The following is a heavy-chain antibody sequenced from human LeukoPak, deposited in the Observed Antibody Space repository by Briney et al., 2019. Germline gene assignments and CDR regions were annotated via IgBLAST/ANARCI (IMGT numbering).Heavy chain of an antibody. V-gene: IGHV3-30*18. Sequence: GGSLRLSCAASGFTFSSYGMHWVRQAPGKGLEWVAVISYDGSNKYYADSVKGRFTISRDNSKNTLYLQMNSLRAEDTAVYYCAKDGANHDIVVPYYYYMDVWGRGTTVTISS. CDR2: ISYDGSNK. D-gene: IGHD2-2*01. CDR3: AKDGANHDIVVPYYYYMDV. J-gene: IGHJ6*03. CDR1: GFTFSSYG.